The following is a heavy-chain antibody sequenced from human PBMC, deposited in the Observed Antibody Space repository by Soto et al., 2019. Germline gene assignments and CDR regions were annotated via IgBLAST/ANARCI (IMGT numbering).Heavy chain of an antibody. J-gene: IGHJ6*03. Sequence: ETLSLTCAVYGGSFSGYYWSWIRQPPGKGLEWIGEINHSGSTNYNPSLKSRVTISVDTSKNQFSLKLSSVTAADTAVYYCARGRRDYYYYYYMDVWGKGTTVTVSS. CDR3: ARGRRDYYYYYYMDV. CDR2: INHSGST. CDR1: GGSFSGYY. V-gene: IGHV4-34*01.